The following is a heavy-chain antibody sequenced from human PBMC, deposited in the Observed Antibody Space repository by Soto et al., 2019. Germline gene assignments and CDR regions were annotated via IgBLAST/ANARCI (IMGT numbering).Heavy chain of an antibody. Sequence: GXSVKVSFKYSRGTFISYVIRWVRQAPGQGREWMGGIIPIFGTANYAQKFQGRVTITADESTSTAYMELSSVRSEDTAVYYCGAPRGYSGYDGFDYWGQGTLVTVSS. J-gene: IGHJ4*02. D-gene: IGHD5-12*01. CDR3: GAPRGYSGYDGFDY. CDR2: IIPIFGTA. V-gene: IGHV1-69*13. CDR1: RGTFISYV.